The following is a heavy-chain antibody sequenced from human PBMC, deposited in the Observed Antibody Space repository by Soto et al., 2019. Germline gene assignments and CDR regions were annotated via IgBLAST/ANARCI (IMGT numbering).Heavy chain of an antibody. Sequence: EVQLVESGGGLIQPGGSLRLSCVVSGFTVSSSNYMSWVRQAPGKGLEWVSVIYTGGTTYYADSVKGRFTISRDNSKNPPYLQMTSLRAEGTAVYYCHGYGYWGQGTLVTVSS. D-gene: IGHD5-12*01. CDR1: GFTVSSSNY. J-gene: IGHJ4*02. V-gene: IGHV3-53*01. CDR2: IYTGGTT. CDR3: HGYGY.